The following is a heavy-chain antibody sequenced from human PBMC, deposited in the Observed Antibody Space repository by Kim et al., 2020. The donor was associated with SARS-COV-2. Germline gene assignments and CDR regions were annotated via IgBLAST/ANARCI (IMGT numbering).Heavy chain of an antibody. CDR3: ARAHGGYGDYEGAFDY. Sequence: DPVKGRFTSARDNAKNSLYLQMNRLRAEDTAVYYCARAHGGYGDYEGAFDYWGQGTLVTVSS. J-gene: IGHJ4*02. D-gene: IGHD4-17*01. V-gene: IGHV3-11*01.